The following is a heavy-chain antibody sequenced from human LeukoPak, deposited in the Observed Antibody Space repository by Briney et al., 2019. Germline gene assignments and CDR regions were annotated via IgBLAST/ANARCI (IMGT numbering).Heavy chain of an antibody. CDR2: IKQDGSEK. CDR3: ARAPFIAVAGTRGFDY. V-gene: IGHV3-7*01. CDR1: GFTFSSYW. J-gene: IGHJ4*02. Sequence: GGSLRLSCAASGFTFSSYWMSWVRQAPGKGLEWVANIKQDGSEKYYVDSVKGRFTISRDNAKNSLYLQMNSLRAKDTAVYYCARAPFIAVAGTRGFDYWGQGTLVTVSS. D-gene: IGHD6-19*01.